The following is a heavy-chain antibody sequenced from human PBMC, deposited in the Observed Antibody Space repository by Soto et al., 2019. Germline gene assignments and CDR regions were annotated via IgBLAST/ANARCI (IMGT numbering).Heavy chain of an antibody. CDR2: ISGSGGST. D-gene: IGHD3-22*01. V-gene: IGHV3-23*01. Sequence: GGSLRLSCAASGFTFSSYAMSWVRQVPGKGLEWVSAISGSGGSTYYADSVKGRFTISRDNSKNTLYLQMNSLRAEDTAVYYCAKDRSTMIVVVPAADAFDIWGQGTMVTVSS. J-gene: IGHJ3*02. CDR1: GFTFSSYA. CDR3: AKDRSTMIVVVPAADAFDI.